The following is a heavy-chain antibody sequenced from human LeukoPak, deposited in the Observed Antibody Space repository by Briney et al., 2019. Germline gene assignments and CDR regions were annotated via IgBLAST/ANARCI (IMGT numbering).Heavy chain of an antibody. V-gene: IGHV4-39*01. CDR1: GGSISSSSYY. CDR2: IYYSGST. CDR3: ARHYGSGSYSFDY. D-gene: IGHD3-10*01. J-gene: IGHJ4*02. Sequence: PSETLSLTCTVSGGSISSSSYYWGWIRQPPGKGLEWTGSIYYSGSTYYNPSLKSRVTISVDTSKNQFSLKLSSVTAADTAVYYCARHYGSGSYSFDYWGQGTLVTVSS.